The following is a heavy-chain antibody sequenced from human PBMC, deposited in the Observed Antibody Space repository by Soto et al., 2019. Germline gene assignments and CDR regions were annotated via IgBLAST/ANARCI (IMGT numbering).Heavy chain of an antibody. Sequence: PGGSLRLSCAASGFTFSSYAMSWVRQAPGKGLEWVSAISGSGGSTYYADSVKGRFTISRDNSKNTLYLQMNSLRAEDTAVYYCAKDVVPAAITRINWFDPWGQGTLVTVSS. CDR2: ISGSGGST. V-gene: IGHV3-23*01. D-gene: IGHD2-2*02. J-gene: IGHJ5*02. CDR3: AKDVVPAAITRINWFDP. CDR1: GFTFSSYA.